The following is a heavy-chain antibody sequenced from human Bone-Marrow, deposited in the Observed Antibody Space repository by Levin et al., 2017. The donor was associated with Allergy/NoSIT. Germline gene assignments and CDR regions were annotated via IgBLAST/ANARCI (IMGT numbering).Heavy chain of an antibody. J-gene: IGHJ4*02. CDR3: SRGLISIFGVVSEFDY. V-gene: IGHV3-49*03. Sequence: GGSLRLSCTASGFIFGDYAVSWFRQAPGKGLEWVGFIRNKTYGGTTEYAASVKRRFTISRDDSKSIAYLQMSSLKIEDTAVYYCSRGLISIFGVVSEFDYWGQGALVTVSS. D-gene: IGHD3-3*01. CDR2: IRNKTYGGTT. CDR1: GFIFGDYA.